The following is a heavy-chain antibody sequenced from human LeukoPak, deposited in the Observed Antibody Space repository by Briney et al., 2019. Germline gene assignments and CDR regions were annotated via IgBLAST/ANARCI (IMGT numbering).Heavy chain of an antibody. CDR3: AREVKVSGYCSSTNCYAGY. V-gene: IGHV3-48*03. J-gene: IGHJ4*02. Sequence: GGSLRLSCAASGLTFSSYEMNWVRQAPGKGLEWVSYISSSGSTIYYADSVKGRFTISRDNAKNSLYLQMNSLRAEDTAVYYCAREVKVSGYCSSTNCYAGYWGQGTLVTVSS. CDR2: ISSSGSTI. CDR1: GLTFSSYE. D-gene: IGHD2-2*01.